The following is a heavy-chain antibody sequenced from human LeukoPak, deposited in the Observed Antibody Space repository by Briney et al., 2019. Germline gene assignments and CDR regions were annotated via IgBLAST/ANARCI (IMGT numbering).Heavy chain of an antibody. V-gene: IGHV3-20*04. CDR3: ARGYSYGYIVYYYYYMDV. J-gene: IGHJ6*03. CDR2: LNWKGGST. D-gene: IGHD5-18*01. Sequence: GGSLRLPCAASGFTFDDYGMSWARQAQGKGLEWVSGLNWKGGSTGYADSVKGRFTISRDNAKNSLYLQMNSLRAEDMALYYCARGYSYGYIVYYYYYMDVWGKGTTVTVSS. CDR1: GFTFDDYG.